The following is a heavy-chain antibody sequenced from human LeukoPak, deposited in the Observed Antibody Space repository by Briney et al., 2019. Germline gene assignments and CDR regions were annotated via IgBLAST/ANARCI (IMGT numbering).Heavy chain of an antibody. CDR3: ARDRSSSCFDY. CDR2: IYTSGST. V-gene: IGHV4-4*07. D-gene: IGHD6-13*01. CDR1: GGSISSYY. J-gene: IGHJ4*02. Sequence: SETLSLICTVSGGSISSYYWSWIRQPAGKGLEWIGRIYTSGSTNYNPSLKSRVTMSVDTSKNQFSLKLTSVTAADTAVYYCARDRSSSCFDYWGQGTLVTVSS.